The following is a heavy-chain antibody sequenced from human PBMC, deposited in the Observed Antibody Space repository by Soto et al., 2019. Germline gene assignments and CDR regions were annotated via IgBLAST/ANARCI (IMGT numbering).Heavy chain of an antibody. V-gene: IGHV3-23*01. D-gene: IGHD6-19*01. J-gene: IGHJ4*02. CDR1: GFTFSSYA. CDR3: AKDPGVAVAGSPDY. CDR2: ISGSGGST. Sequence: EVQLLESGGGLVQPGGSLRLSCAASGFTFSSYAMSWVRQSPGKGLVWVSAISGSGGSTYYADSVKGRFTISRDISKNTLYLQMNSLRAEDTAVYYCAKDPGVAVAGSPDYWGQGTLVTVSS.